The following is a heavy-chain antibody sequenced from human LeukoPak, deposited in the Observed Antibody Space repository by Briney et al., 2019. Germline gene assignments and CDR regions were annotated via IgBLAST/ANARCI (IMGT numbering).Heavy chain of an antibody. CDR3: ARVRDSSGYYGYFDY. CDR2: VSYDGDKE. Sequence: QTGESLRLSCAASGFTFNSYFMHWVRQAPGKGLEWLAIVSYDGDKEYYADSVKGRFTISRDNAKNSLYLQMNSLRAEDTAVYYCARVRDSSGYYGYFDYWGQGTLVTVSS. CDR1: GFTFNSYF. J-gene: IGHJ4*02. V-gene: IGHV3-30-3*01. D-gene: IGHD3-22*01.